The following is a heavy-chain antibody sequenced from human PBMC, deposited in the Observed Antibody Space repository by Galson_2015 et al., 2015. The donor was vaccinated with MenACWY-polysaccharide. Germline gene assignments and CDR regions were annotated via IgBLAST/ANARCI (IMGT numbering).Heavy chain of an antibody. CDR2: INSDGSST. Sequence: SLRLSCAASGFTFSSYWMRWVRQAPGKGLVWVSRINSDGSSTGYADSVKGRLTISRDNAKNTLYLQMNSLRADDTAVYYCARNVRAFTSGAIPDYWGQGTLVTVSS. J-gene: IGHJ4*02. CDR1: GFTFSSYW. V-gene: IGHV3-74*01. D-gene: IGHD2-8*01. CDR3: ARNVRAFTSGAIPDY.